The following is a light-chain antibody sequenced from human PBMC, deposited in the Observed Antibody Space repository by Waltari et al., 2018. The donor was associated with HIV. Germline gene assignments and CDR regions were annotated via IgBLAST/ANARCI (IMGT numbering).Light chain of an antibody. Sequence: QAVLTQPPSAPGTPGQRITISCSGSSSNIGSDAVNWYQQLPGTAPKLLIYTNNQRPSGFPGRFSAAKSGTSASLAISGLQSEDEADYYCATWDHRLNGWVFGGGTKLTVL. V-gene: IGLV1-44*01. J-gene: IGLJ3*02. CDR2: TNN. CDR3: ATWDHRLNGWV. CDR1: SSNIGSDA.